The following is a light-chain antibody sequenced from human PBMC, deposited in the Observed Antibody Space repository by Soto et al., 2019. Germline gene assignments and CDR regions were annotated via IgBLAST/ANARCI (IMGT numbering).Light chain of an antibody. J-gene: IGLJ2*01. CDR1: RSDVGGYDF. CDR2: DVS. CDR3: SSYTIITPPCVV. V-gene: IGLV2-14*01. Sequence: QSALTQPASVSGSPGQSITIACTGTRSDVGGYDFVSWYQQRPGKAPKLLIYDVSNRPSGVSDRFSGSKSVNTASLTISGLQAEDEADYFCSSYTIITPPCVVFGGGTKLTVL.